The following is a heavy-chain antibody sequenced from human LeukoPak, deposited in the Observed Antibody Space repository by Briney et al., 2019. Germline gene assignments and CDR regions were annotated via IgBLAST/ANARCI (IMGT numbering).Heavy chain of an antibody. Sequence: PGGSLRLSCAASGFTFSSYAMHWVRQAPGKGLEWVAVISYDGSNKYYADSVKGRFTISRDNSKNTLYLQMNSLRAEDTAVYYCAREVTMVRGDPTLYFYYGMDVWGQGTTVTVSS. CDR3: AREVTMVRGDPTLYFYYGMDV. V-gene: IGHV3-30*04. CDR2: ISYDGSNK. J-gene: IGHJ6*02. CDR1: GFTFSSYA. D-gene: IGHD3-10*01.